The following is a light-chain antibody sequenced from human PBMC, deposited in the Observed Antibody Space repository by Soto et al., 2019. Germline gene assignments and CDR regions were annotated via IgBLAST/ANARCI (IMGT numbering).Light chain of an antibody. CDR2: LNSDGSH. CDR1: SGHSNYA. V-gene: IGLV4-69*01. Sequence: QPVLTQSPSASASLGASVKLTCTLSSGHSNYAIAWHQQQSEKGPRYLKKLNSDGSHSKGDGIPDRFSGSSSGAERYLTISSLQSEDEADYYCQTWGSGIVVFGGGTKVTVL. CDR3: QTWGSGIVV. J-gene: IGLJ2*01.